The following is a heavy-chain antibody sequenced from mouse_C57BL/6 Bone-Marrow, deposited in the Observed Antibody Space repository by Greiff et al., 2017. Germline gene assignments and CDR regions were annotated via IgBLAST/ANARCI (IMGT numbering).Heavy chain of an antibody. CDR1: GYTFTSYW. CDR3: ARPNYYQRDY. CDR2: IDPSDSYT. Sequence: QVQLQQPGAELVKPGASVKLSCKASGYTFTSYWMQWVKQRPGQGLEWIGEIDPSDSYTNYNQKFKGKATLTVDTSSSTAYMQLSSLKSEDSAVYYCARPNYYQRDYGGQGTTLTVSA. V-gene: IGHV1-50*01. D-gene: IGHD2-1*01. J-gene: IGHJ2*01.